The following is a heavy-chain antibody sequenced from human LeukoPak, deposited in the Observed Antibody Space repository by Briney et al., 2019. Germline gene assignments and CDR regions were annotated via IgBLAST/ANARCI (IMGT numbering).Heavy chain of an antibody. V-gene: IGHV4-59*02. J-gene: IGHJ4*02. Sequence: SETLSLTCTVSGGSVSNYYWSWIRQPPGQGLEWIGYIYHSGSTNYNPSLKSRVTISVDTSKNQFSLKLSSVTAADTAVYYCASAGYGMYYFDYWGQGTLATVSS. CDR2: IYHSGST. CDR1: GGSVSNYY. D-gene: IGHD5-18*01. CDR3: ASAGYGMYYFDY.